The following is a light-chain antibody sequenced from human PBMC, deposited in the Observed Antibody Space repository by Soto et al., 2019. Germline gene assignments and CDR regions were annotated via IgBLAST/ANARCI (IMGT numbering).Light chain of an antibody. CDR2: DAS. V-gene: IGKV3-11*01. Sequence: EIVLTQSPATLSLSPGERATLSCRASQSVSSYLAWYQQKPGQAPRLLIYDASNRAADIPARFRGSGYGTDFTLTISSLVPEDFGVFYCQQRSNWPRVTFGGGTKVEIK. CDR3: QQRSNWPRVT. J-gene: IGKJ4*01. CDR1: QSVSSY.